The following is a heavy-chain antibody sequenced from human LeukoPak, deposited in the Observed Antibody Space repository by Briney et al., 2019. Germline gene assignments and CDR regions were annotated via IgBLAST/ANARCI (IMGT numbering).Heavy chain of an antibody. CDR2: IMQDGREK. J-gene: IGHJ4*02. CDR1: GFTFSSYW. Sequence: GGSLRLSCAASGFTFSSYWMTWVRQAPGKGLEWVANIMQDGREKYYVDSVKGRFTISRDNAKNSLYLQMNSLRAEDTAVYYCARGRWFGERQYYFDYWGQGTLVTVSS. CDR3: ARGRWFGERQYYFDY. V-gene: IGHV3-7*05. D-gene: IGHD3-10*01.